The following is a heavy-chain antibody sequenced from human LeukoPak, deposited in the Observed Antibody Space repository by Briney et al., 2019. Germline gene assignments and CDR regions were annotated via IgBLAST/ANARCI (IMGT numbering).Heavy chain of an antibody. CDR3: ATQSLLAGVPYGYFQF. CDR1: GDSLSDLP. CDR2: FDPEFSEP. D-gene: IGHD3-10*01. V-gene: IGHV1-24*01. Sequence: GASVKVSCKVTGDSLSDLPMHWVRHVAGKGLEWMGGFDPEFSEPVYAQRFQGRVTMSEDTSTDTAFMELTSLKSEDTAVYFCATQSLLAGVPYGYFQFWGPGTLVIVSS. J-gene: IGHJ1*01.